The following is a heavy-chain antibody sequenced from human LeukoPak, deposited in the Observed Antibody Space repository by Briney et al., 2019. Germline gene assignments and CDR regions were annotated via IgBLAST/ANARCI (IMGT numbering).Heavy chain of an antibody. V-gene: IGHV4-39*01. D-gene: IGHD6-19*01. CDR2: IYYSGNT. CDR1: RDSTTSSDYH. Sequence: SETLSLTCTVSRDSTTSSDYHWGWIRQPPGKGLEWIGTIYYSGNTYYNPSLDSRATISVDASKTQFSLKLRSVTAADTVVYHCARRAAHGGWRFDYWGQGTLVTVSS. CDR3: ARRAAHGGWRFDY. J-gene: IGHJ4*02.